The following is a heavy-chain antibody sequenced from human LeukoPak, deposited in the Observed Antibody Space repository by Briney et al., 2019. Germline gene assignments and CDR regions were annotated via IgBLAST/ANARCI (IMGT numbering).Heavy chain of an antibody. CDR1: GFTFSSYA. D-gene: IGHD1-14*01. CDR3: AKGGPDGPLLDY. V-gene: IGHV3-9*03. Sequence: GGSLRLSCAASGFTFSSYAMHWVRQAPGKGLEWVSGISWNRGSIGYADSVKGRFTISRDNAKNSLYLQMNSLRAEDMALYYCAKGGPDGPLLDYWGQGTLVTVSS. J-gene: IGHJ4*02. CDR2: ISWNRGSI.